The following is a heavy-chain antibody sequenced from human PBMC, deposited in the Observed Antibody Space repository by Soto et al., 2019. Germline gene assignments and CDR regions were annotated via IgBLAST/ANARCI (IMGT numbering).Heavy chain of an antibody. CDR2: IIPVFNAA. V-gene: IGHV1-69*06. CDR1: GGTFGSHT. Sequence: QVQLVQSGAEVKKPGSSVRVSCKVSGGTFGSHTFTGVRQAPGQGLEWMGAIIPVFNAANYAQRFQDRVTITEDSSPTPVYLELIRLTSADTATYSCARIETLTYHKTRGTDLDFWGQGTLVIVSS. J-gene: IGHJ4*02. D-gene: IGHD4-17*01. CDR3: ARIETLTYHKTRGTDLDF.